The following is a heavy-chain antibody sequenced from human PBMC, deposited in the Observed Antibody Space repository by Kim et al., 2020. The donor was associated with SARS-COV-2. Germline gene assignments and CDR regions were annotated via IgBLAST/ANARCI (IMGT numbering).Heavy chain of an antibody. CDR2: IGMSDGSA. D-gene: IGHD2-15*01. Sequence: GGSLRISCAASGFTLTSYSMSWVRRAPGKGLEWVSIIGMSDGSANHADSVKGRFSISRDTSKNTLYLQMNSLRAEDTAVYYCAKGRSGGPDAVDMWGQGTVVTVSS. CDR1: GFTLTSYS. J-gene: IGHJ3*02. CDR3: AKGRSGGPDAVDM. V-gene: IGHV3-23*01.